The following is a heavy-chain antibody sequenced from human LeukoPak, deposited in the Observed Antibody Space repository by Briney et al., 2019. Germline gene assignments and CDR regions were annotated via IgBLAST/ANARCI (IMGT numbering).Heavy chain of an antibody. V-gene: IGHV4-30-4*08. D-gene: IGHD6-13*01. Sequence: SQTLSLTCTVSGGSISSGDYYWSWIRQPPGKGLEWFGYIYYSGSTYYNPSLKSRVTISVDTSKNQFSLKLSSVTAAGTAVYYCASRGTLAAAGGYYYYYYMDVWGKGTTVTVSS. CDR2: IYYSGST. CDR3: ASRGTLAAAGGYYYYYYMDV. CDR1: GGSISSGDYY. J-gene: IGHJ6*03.